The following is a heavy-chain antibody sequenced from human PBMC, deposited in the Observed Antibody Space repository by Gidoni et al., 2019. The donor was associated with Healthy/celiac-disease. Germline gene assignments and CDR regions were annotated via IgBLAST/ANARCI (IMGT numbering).Heavy chain of an antibody. CDR2: INHSGST. CDR1: GGSFSGYY. D-gene: IGHD2-21*02. V-gene: IGHV4-34*01. CDR3: ASIPQQWLVVTASIGYFDY. Sequence: QVQLQQWGAGLLKPSETLSLTCAVYGGSFSGYYWSWIRQPPGKGLEWIGEINHSGSTNYNPSLKSRVTISVDTSKNQFSLKLSSVTAADTAVYYCASIPQQWLVVTASIGYFDYWGQGTLVTVSS. J-gene: IGHJ4*02.